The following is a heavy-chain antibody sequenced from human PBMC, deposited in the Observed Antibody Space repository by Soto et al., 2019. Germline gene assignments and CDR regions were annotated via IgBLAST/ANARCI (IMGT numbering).Heavy chain of an antibody. CDR2: IYYSGST. D-gene: IGHD5-18*01. Sequence: SETLSLTCTVSGGSISSSSYYWGWIRQPPGKGLEWIGSIYYSGSTYHNPSLKSRVTISVDTSKNQFSLKLSSVTAADTAVYYCAKGLSVIQEWIIDGHWGQGTQVTVSS. J-gene: IGHJ4*02. CDR1: GGSISSSSYY. V-gene: IGHV4-39*01. CDR3: AKGLSVIQEWIIDGH.